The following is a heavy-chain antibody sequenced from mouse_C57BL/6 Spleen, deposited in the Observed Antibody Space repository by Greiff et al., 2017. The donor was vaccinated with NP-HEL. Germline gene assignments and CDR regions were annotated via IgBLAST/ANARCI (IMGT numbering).Heavy chain of an antibody. CDR3: TETGTGFAY. CDR1: GYTFTDYE. CDR2: IDPETGGT. D-gene: IGHD4-1*01. Sequence: VKLMESGAELVRPGASVTLSCKASGYTFTDYEMHWVKQTPVHGLEWIGAIDPETGGTAYNQKFKGKAILTADKSSSTAYMELRSLTSEDSAVYYCTETGTGFAYWGQGTLVTVSA. J-gene: IGHJ3*01. V-gene: IGHV1-15*01.